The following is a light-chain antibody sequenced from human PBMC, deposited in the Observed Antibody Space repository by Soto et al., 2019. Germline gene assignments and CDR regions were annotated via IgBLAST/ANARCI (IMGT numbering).Light chain of an antibody. CDR3: QQRYNWPLST. V-gene: IGKV3-11*01. Sequence: EIVLTQSPATLSLSPGERATLSCRASQSVRTNLVWYQQKVGQAPRLLIYDASNRATGIPARVSGSGSGTDFPLTISSLEPEDFAVYYCQQRYNWPLSTFGQGTRLEIK. CDR2: DAS. CDR1: QSVRTN. J-gene: IGKJ5*01.